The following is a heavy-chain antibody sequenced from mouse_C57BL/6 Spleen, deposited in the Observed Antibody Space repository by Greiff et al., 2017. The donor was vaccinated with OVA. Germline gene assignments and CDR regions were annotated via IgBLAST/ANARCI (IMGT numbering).Heavy chain of an antibody. J-gene: IGHJ1*03. V-gene: IGHV5-2*01. CDR2: INSDGGST. Sequence: EVQGVESGGGLVQPGESLKLSYESNEYEFPSHDMSWVRKTPEKRLELVAAINSDGGSTYYPDTMERRFIISRDNTKKTLYLQMSSLRSEDTALYYCARRGYYGNYVDWYFDVWGTGTTVTVSS. D-gene: IGHD2-1*01. CDR3: ARRGYYGNYVDWYFDV. CDR1: EYEFPSHD.